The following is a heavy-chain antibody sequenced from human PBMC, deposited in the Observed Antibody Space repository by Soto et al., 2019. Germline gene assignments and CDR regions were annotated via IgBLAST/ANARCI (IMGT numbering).Heavy chain of an antibody. V-gene: IGHV4-38-2*02. Sequence: SGNLALSCAVSGDSSSSGYYWGWIRHPPEKGLEWIGSIYHSGSTYYNPSLKGPVTISVDTSKKQFSLKLISVTAADTAVYDCARDFCSSTSCYSADWSHPRGEATFVTVSS. CDR3: ARDFCSSTSCYSADWSHP. J-gene: IGHJ5*02. CDR1: GDSSSSGYY. D-gene: IGHD2-2*01. CDR2: IYHSGST.